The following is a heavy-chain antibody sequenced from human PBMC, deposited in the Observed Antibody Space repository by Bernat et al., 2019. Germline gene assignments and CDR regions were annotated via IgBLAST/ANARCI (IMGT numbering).Heavy chain of an antibody. CDR2: ISYDGSTK. D-gene: IGHD3-10*01. CDR3: AKDRGGLLWFGELDY. V-gene: IGHV3-30*18. CDR1: GFTFSSYG. J-gene: IGHJ4*02. Sequence: QVQLVESGGGVVQPGRSLRLSCAASGFTFSSYGMHWVRQAPGKGLEWVAVISYDGSTKYYADSVKGRFTISRDNSKNTLCLQMNSLRAEDTAVYYCAKDRGGLLWFGELDYWGQGTLVTVSS.